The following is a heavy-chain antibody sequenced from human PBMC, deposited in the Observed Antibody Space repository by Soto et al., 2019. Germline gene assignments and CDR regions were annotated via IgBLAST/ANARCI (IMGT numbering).Heavy chain of an antibody. J-gene: IGHJ6*02. V-gene: IGHV1-69*13. D-gene: IGHD2-2*01. CDR1: GGTFRNYA. CDR2: IIPLFGTA. CDR3: ARGDCSSTSCYGGNFYYGMDV. Sequence: GASVKVSCKASGGTFRNYAISWGRQAPGQGPERIGGIIPLFGTANYAQKFQGRVTITADESTTTAYMELSSLRSEDTAVYYCARGDCSSTSCYGGNFYYGMDVWGQGTTVTVSS.